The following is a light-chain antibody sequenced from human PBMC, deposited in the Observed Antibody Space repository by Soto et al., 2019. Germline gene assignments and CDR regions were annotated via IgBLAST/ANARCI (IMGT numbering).Light chain of an antibody. V-gene: IGKV3-15*01. J-gene: IGKJ5*01. Sequence: ETVMTQSPFTLSVSPGDPAPLSCRASQRVSNHFAWYQQKPGQAPRLLIYAASTRAAGVPVRFSGSGSETEFTLTISSLQPDDFATYYCQKYNSYLITFGQGTRLEN. CDR2: AAS. CDR1: QRVSNH. CDR3: QKYNSYLIT.